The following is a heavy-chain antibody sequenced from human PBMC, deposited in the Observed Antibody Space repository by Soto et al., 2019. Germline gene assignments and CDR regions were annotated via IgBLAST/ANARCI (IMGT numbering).Heavy chain of an antibody. D-gene: IGHD3-10*01. CDR2: IRSKANSYAT. J-gene: IGHJ6*02. Sequence: PVGSLRLSCAASGFTFSGSAMHWVRQASGKGLEWVGRIRSKANSYATAYAASVKGRFTISRDDSKNTAYLQMNSLKTEDTAVYYCTRAGSYYSQSYYYYYGMDVWGQGTTVTVSS. V-gene: IGHV3-73*01. CDR3: TRAGSYYSQSYYYYYGMDV. CDR1: GFTFSGSA.